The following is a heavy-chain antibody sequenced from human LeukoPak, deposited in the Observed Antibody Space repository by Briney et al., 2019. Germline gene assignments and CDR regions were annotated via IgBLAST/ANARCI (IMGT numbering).Heavy chain of an antibody. D-gene: IGHD6-13*01. CDR3: AKYSRSPTDSYYFDY. J-gene: IGHJ4*02. CDR1: GFTFSSYA. Sequence: GGSLRLSCAASGFTFSSYAMSWARQAPGKGLEWVSDISGSGGSTYYADSVKGRFTISRDNSKNTLYLQMNSLRAEDTAVYYCAKYSRSPTDSYYFDYWGQVTLVTVSS. V-gene: IGHV3-23*01. CDR2: ISGSGGST.